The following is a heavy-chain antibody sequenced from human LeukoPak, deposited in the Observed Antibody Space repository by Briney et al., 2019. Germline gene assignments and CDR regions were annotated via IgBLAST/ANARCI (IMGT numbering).Heavy chain of an antibody. J-gene: IGHJ5*02. CDR2: IYYSGST. CDR1: GGSISSYQ. D-gene: IGHD1-1*01. V-gene: IGHV4-59*08. Sequence: SETLSLTCTVSGGSISSYQWSWIRQPPGKGLEWIGYIYYSGSTDYNSSLKSRVTISVDTSKNQFSLKLNSVTAADTAVYYCVRSPERRFDTWGQGTLVTVSS. CDR3: VRSPERRFDT.